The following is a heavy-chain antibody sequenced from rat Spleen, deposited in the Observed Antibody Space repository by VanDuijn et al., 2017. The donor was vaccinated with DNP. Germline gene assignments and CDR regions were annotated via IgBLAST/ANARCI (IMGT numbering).Heavy chain of an antibody. J-gene: IGHJ2*01. Sequence: EVQLVESGGGLVQPGRSLKLSCAASGFTFNNYWMTWIRQVPGKGLEWLGAITGSGGGIYYSGSVKGRFTISRDNAKSSLYLQMNSLKSEDTATYYCARPPNYGSSPYYFDYWGQGVMVTVSS. CDR3: ARPPNYGSSPYYFDY. CDR1: GFTFNNYW. CDR2: ITGSGGGI. V-gene: IGHV5-31*01. D-gene: IGHD1-3*01.